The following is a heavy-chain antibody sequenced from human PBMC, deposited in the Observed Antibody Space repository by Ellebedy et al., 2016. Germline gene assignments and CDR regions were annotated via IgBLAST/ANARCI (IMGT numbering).Heavy chain of an antibody. J-gene: IGHJ4*02. CDR3: TSFGSYYGNFDY. CDR1: GFTFSSYA. D-gene: IGHD1-26*01. Sequence: GESLKISXAASGFTFSSYAMHWVRQAPGKGLEWVAVISYDGSNKYYADSVKGRFTISRDNSKNTLYLQMNSLRAEDTAVYYCTSFGSYYGNFDYWGQGTLVTVSS. CDR2: ISYDGSNK. V-gene: IGHV3-30-3*01.